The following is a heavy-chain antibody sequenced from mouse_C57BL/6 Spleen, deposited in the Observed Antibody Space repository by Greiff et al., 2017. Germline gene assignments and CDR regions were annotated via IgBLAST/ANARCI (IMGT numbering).Heavy chain of an antibody. CDR2: ISYDGSN. J-gene: IGHJ3*01. CDR3: ARGRPEAY. V-gene: IGHV3-6*01. Sequence: ESGPGLVKPSQSLSLTCSVTGYSITSGYYWNWIRQFPGNKLEWMGYISYDGSNNYNPSLKNRISITRDTSKNQFFLKLNSVTTEDTATYYCARGRPEAYWGQGTLVTVSA. CDR1: GYSITSGYY.